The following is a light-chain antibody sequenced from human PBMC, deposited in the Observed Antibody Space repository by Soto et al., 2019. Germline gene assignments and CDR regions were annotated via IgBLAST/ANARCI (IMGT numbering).Light chain of an antibody. V-gene: IGKV3-20*01. Sequence: EIVLTQSPGTLSLSPGERATLSCTASQSVSSFYLAWYQQKPGQAPRLLTYGASSRATGIPDRFSGTGSGTDFTLTISRLEPEDFAVYYCHQYGSSPYSFGQGTKVDIK. CDR1: QSVSSFY. J-gene: IGKJ2*03. CDR3: HQYGSSPYS. CDR2: GAS.